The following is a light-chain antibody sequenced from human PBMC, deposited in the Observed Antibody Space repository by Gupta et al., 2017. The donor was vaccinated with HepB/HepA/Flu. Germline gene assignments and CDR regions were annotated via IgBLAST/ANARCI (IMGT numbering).Light chain of an antibody. CDR3: QQSYNSPWT. J-gene: IGKJ1*01. V-gene: IGKV1-39*01. CDR2: LSS. Sequence: DIQMTQSPSSLFASVGDRVIITWRTTHDISRYLNWYQQRPGQAPKLLIYLSSSLQKGVPSRFSGSGSGTDFTLTISSLQPEDFATYFCQQSYNSPWTFGLGTKVEIK. CDR1: HDISRY.